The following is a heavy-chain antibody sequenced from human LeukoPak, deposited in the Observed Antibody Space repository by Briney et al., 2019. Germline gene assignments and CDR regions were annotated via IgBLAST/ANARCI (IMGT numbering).Heavy chain of an antibody. CDR1: GGSFSRYY. CDR3: ARGTSDIVVVVAATPGWFDP. D-gene: IGHD2-15*01. Sequence: ASETLSLTCAVYGGSFSRYYWSWIRQPPGKWLEWIGEINHSGSTNYNPSLKSRVTISVDTSKNQFSLKLSSVTAADTAVYYCARGTSDIVVVVAATPGWFDPWGQGTLVTVSS. CDR2: INHSGST. J-gene: IGHJ5*02. V-gene: IGHV4-34*01.